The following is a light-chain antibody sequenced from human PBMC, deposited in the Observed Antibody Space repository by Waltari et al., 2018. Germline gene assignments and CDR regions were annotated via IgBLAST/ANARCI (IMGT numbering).Light chain of an antibody. CDR1: QGISSY. CDR3: QQYYSYPLT. V-gene: IGKV1-8*01. CDR2: AAS. J-gene: IGKJ4*01. Sequence: IRMTQSPSSFSASTGDRVTITCRASQGISSYLAWYQQKPGKAPKLLIYAASTLQSGVPSRFSGSGSGTDFTLTISCLQSEDFATYYCQQYYSYPLTFGGGTKVEIK.